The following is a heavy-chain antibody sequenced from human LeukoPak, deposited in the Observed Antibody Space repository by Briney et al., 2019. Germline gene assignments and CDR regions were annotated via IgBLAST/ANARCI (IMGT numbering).Heavy chain of an antibody. D-gene: IGHD3-22*01. CDR1: GFTFDAYG. CDR2: IKWDGGTT. V-gene: IGHV3-20*04. Sequence: GESLRLSCAASGFTFDAYGMSWVRQAPGKGLEWVSDIKWDGGTTRYADSVKGRFTISRDNAKNSLYLQMNSLRAEDTALYYCARDWAVYDSDGYQGYWGQGTRVTVSS. J-gene: IGHJ4*02. CDR3: ARDWAVYDSDGYQGY.